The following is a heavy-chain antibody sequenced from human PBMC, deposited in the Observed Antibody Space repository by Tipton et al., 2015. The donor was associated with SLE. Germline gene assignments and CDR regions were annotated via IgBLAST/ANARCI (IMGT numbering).Heavy chain of an antibody. D-gene: IGHD4-17*01. J-gene: IGHJ4*02. CDR1: DYSISSGYY. V-gene: IGHV4-38-2*02. CDR3: ARGRGGDYEG. Sequence: TLSLTCTVSDYSISSGYYWGWIRQTPGKGLEWIGSIYHSGDTYYNPSLRGRVTISVDTSKNQFSLKLSSVTAADTAIYYCARGRGGDYEGWGQGTLVTVSS. CDR2: IYHSGDT.